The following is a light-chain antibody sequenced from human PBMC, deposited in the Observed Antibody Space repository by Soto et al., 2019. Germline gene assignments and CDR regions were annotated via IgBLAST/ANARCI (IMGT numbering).Light chain of an antibody. CDR2: WAS. Sequence: DIVMTQSPDSLAVSLGERATINCKSSQSVLYSSSNKNYLSWYQQKPGHPPKLLIYWASTRESGVPDRFSGSGSGADFTLTISSLQAADVAVYYCQQYYSFPGTFGPGTKVDIK. V-gene: IGKV4-1*01. CDR1: QSVLYSSSNKNY. CDR3: QQYYSFPGT. J-gene: IGKJ3*01.